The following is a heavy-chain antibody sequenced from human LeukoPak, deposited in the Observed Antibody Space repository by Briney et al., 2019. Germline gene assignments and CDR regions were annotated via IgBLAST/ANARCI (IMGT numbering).Heavy chain of an antibody. J-gene: IGHJ4*02. CDR2: IYTSGST. CDR3: ARRGRDGYNFDY. D-gene: IGHD5-24*01. CDR1: GGSISSYY. Sequence: SETLSLTCTVSGGSISSYYWSWIRQPPGKGLEWIGYIYTSGSTNYNPSLKLRVTISVATSTTQFSVKMSSVTAADPAVYYCARRGRDGYNFDYWGQGTLVTVSS. V-gene: IGHV4-4*09.